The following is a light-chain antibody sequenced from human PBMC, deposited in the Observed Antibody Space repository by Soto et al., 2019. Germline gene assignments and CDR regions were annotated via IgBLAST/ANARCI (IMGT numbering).Light chain of an antibody. CDR2: SNI. CDR3: AAWDDSLNGYVV. CDR1: SSNIGRNT. J-gene: IGLJ2*01. V-gene: IGLV1-44*01. Sequence: QSVLTQPPSASGTPGQRVTISCSGSSSNIGRNTVNWYQQFPGTAPKLLIYSNIQRPSGVPARFSGSKSGTSASLVISGLQSEDEADYYCAAWDDSLNGYVVFGGGTQLTVL.